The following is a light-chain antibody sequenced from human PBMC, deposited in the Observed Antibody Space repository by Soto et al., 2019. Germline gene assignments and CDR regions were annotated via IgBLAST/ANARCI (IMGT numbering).Light chain of an antibody. CDR2: AAS. J-gene: IGKJ3*01. Sequence: DIQLTQSPPFLSASVGDRVTITCRASQGSSSYLAWYQQKPGKAPKLLIYAASTLQSGVPSRFSGSGSGTEFTLTIDSLQPEDFATYYCQQLESYAFTFGPGTKVDIK. CDR3: QQLESYAFT. V-gene: IGKV1-9*01. CDR1: QGSSSY.